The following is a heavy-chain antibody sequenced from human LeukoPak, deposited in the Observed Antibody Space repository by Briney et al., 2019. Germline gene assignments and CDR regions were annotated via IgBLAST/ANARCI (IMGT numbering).Heavy chain of an antibody. D-gene: IGHD6-19*01. CDR1: GFTFSSYA. Sequence: GGSLRLSCAVSGFTFSSYAMSWVRQAPGKGLEWVAGISGSDGSTYYAESVKGRFAISRDNHKNPLHLLMNSLRAEDTAVSYCAKEGWYAWESHTEFDNWGQGTLVTVSS. V-gene: IGHV3-23*01. CDR2: ISGSDGST. CDR3: AKEGWYAWESHTEFDN. J-gene: IGHJ4*02.